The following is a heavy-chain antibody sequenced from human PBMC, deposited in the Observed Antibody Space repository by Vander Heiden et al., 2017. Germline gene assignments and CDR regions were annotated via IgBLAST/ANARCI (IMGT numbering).Heavy chain of an antibody. V-gene: IGHV3-9*01. Sequence: EVQLLESGGGLVRPGQSLRLSCEVSGFTFENPGIPWVRQVAGEGLEWVSGIDWSGEFIGYAASVRGRFTMSRDNAENVVYLQMTSLRPEDTAFYYCAKGYGDSYPHYFNDWGQGTLVTVS. CDR2: IDWSGEFI. CDR1: GFTFENPG. D-gene: IGHD5-18*01. J-gene: IGHJ4*02. CDR3: AKGYGDSYPHYFND.